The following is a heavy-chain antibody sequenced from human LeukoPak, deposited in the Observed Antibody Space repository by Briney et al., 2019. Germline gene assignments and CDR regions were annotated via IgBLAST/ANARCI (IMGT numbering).Heavy chain of an antibody. CDR3: ARGRTRDDYSNYADY. Sequence: PSETLSLTCAVYGGSFSGYYWSWIRQPPGKGLEWIGEINHSGSTNYNPSLKSRVTISVDTSKNQFSLKLSSVTAADTAVYYCARGRTRDDYSNYADYWGQGILVTVSS. D-gene: IGHD4-4*01. J-gene: IGHJ4*02. CDR2: INHSGST. CDR1: GGSFSGYY. V-gene: IGHV4-34*01.